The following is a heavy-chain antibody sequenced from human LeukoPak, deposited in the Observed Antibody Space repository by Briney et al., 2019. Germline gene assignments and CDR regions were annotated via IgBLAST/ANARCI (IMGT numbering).Heavy chain of an antibody. D-gene: IGHD3-16*01. CDR3: ARDLSLGNPGGFDY. V-gene: IGHV3-21*01. CDR2: ISSISHYI. J-gene: IGHJ4*02. Sequence: GGSLRLSCAASGFTFSSYAMSWVRQAPGKGLEWVSTISSISHYIYYADSVKGRFTISRDNAKNSMYLQMNSLRAEDTGVYYCARDLSLGNPGGFDYWGQGALVTVSS. CDR1: GFTFSSYA.